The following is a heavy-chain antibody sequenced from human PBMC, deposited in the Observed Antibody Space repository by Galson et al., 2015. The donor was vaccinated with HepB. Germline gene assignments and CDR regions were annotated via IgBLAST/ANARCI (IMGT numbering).Heavy chain of an antibody. CDR1: GYTFTSYA. CDR3: ARGRLRIAAAGTGGSGNWFDP. V-gene: IGHV1-3*01. D-gene: IGHD6-13*01. Sequence: SVKVSCKASGYTFTSYAMHWVRQAPGQRLEWMGWINAGNGNTKYSQKFQGRVTITRDTSASTAYMELSSLRSEDTAVYYCARGRLRIAAAGTGGSGNWFDPWGQGTLVTVSS. CDR2: INAGNGNT. J-gene: IGHJ5*02.